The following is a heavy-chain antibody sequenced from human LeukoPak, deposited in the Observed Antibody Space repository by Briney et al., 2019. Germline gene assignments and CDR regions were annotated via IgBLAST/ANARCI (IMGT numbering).Heavy chain of an antibody. CDR1: GFAFDDYA. CDR3: AKGEIALAGNYVQY. D-gene: IGHD6-19*01. J-gene: IGHJ1*01. Sequence: GGSLRLSCAASGFAFDDYAMHWVRQAPGKGLEWVCVVSGDATSTYYADSVKGRFTISRDNGKSSLYLQMDSLRPEDTALYYCAKGEIALAGNYVQYWGQGSLVTVSS. CDR2: VSGDATST. V-gene: IGHV3-43*02.